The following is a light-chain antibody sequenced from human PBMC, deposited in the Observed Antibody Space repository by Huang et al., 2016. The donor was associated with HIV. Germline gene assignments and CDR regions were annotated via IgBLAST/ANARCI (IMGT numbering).Light chain of an antibody. J-gene: IGKJ1*01. V-gene: IGKV1-17*03. CDR2: AAS. CDR3: LQHNSYPWT. CDR1: QGINNY. Sequence: DIQMTQSPSAMSASVGDRVTITCRASQGINNYLAWFQQKPGQVPKRLIYAASTLQSGVPSRFSGSGSGTEFTLTISSPQPEDFATYYCLQHNSYPWTFGQGTKVEVK.